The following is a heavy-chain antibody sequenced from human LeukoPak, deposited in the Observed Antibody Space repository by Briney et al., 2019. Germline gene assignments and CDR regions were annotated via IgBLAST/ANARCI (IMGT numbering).Heavy chain of an antibody. CDR3: ARGVAYDSSGVGDY. CDR2: MNPNSGNT. J-gene: IGHJ4*02. D-gene: IGHD3-22*01. Sequence: VASVKVSCXASGYTFTSYDISWVRQATGQGLEWMGWMNPNSGNTGYAQKFQGRVTITRNTSISTAYMELSSLRSEDTAVYYCARGVAYDSSGVGDYWGQGTLVTVSS. V-gene: IGHV1-8*03. CDR1: GYTFTSYD.